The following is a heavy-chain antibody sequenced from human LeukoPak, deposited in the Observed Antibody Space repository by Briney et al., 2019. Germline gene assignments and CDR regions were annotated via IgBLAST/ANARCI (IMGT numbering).Heavy chain of an antibody. V-gene: IGHV4-39*02. CDR1: GGSIRTDGSY. CDR3: ARLFTRAWEYRYGMDV. CDR2: IYIDGIT. D-gene: IGHD1-26*01. J-gene: IGHJ6*02. Sequence: SETLSLTCTVSGGSIRTDGSYWAWIRQPPGKGLEWIGSIYIDGITHYNSSFQSRVTLSIDTSKNHFSLRLTSVTAADTAVFYCARLFTRAWEYRYGMDVWGQGTAVTVSS.